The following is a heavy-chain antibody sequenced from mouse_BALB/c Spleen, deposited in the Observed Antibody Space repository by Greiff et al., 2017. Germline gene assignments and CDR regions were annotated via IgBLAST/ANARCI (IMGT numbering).Heavy chain of an antibody. CDR2: IYPGNVNT. CDR3: ARDYGYPFDY. V-gene: IGHV1S56*01. D-gene: IGHD1-2*01. CDR1: GYTFTSYY. J-gene: IGHJ2*01. Sequence: VKLVESGPELVKPGASVRISCKASGYTFTSYYIHWVKQRPGQGLEWIGWIYPGNVNTKYNEKFKGKATLTADKSSSTAYMQLSSLTSEDSAVYFCARDYGYPFDYWGQGTTLTVSS.